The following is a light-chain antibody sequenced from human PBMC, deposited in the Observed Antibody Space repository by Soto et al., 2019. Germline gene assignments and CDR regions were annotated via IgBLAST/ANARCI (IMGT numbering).Light chain of an antibody. V-gene: IGKV1-39*01. CDR2: AAS. CDR1: QSISSY. Sequence: DFQMTQSPSSLSASVGDRVTITCRASQSISSYLNWYHQKPEKAPKLLIYAASSLQSGVPSRFSGSGSGTDFTLTISSLQPEDFATYYCQQSYSTPYTYGQGTKLEIK. CDR3: QQSYSTPYT. J-gene: IGKJ2*01.